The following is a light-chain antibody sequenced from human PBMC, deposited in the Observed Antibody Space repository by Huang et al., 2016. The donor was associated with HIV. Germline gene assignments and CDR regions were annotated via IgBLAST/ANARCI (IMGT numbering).Light chain of an antibody. CDR1: QPVSSTY. CDR3: EQYGDSPYT. CDR2: GAS. J-gene: IGKJ2*01. Sequence: EIVLTQSPGTLSLSPGERATLSCRASQPVSSTYLAWYQQKPGQAPRLLIYGASSRATGIPDRFRANGSGTDFTLTITRVEPEDFAVYHCEQYGDSPYTFGQGTKLEIK. V-gene: IGKV3-20*01.